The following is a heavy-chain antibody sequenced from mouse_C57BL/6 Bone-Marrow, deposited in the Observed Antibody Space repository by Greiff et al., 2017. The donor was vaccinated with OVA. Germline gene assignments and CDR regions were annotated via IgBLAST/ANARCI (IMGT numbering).Heavy chain of an antibody. V-gene: IGHV1-80*01. J-gene: IGHJ2*01. CDR1: GYAFSSYW. CDR2: IYPGDGDT. CDR3: AREDYGNYGYYFDY. Sequence: QVQLQQSGAELVKPGASVKISCKASGYAFSSYWMNWVKQRPGKGLEWIGQIYPGDGDTNYNGKFKGKATLTADKSSSTAYMQLSSLTSEDSAVYFCAREDYGNYGYYFDYWGQGTTLTVSP. D-gene: IGHD2-1*01.